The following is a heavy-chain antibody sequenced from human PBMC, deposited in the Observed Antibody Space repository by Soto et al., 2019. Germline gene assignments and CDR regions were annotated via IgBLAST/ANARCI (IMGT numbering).Heavy chain of an antibody. Sequence: SATLSLTCTVSGGSISSSSYYGGWLRQPPGKGLEWIGSIFYLGSSYYNPSLKSRVTMSVDTSKNQFSLRLRSVTAADTALYFCARHSLALRKNNWFDPWGQGIMVNVSS. CDR1: GGSISSSSYY. CDR2: IFYLGSS. V-gene: IGHV4-39*01. CDR3: ARHSLALRKNNWFDP. D-gene: IGHD3-3*02. J-gene: IGHJ5*02.